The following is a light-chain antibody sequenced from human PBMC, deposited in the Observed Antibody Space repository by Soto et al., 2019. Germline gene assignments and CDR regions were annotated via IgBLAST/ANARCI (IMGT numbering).Light chain of an antibody. CDR1: SSDVGSYNL. V-gene: IGLV2-23*02. CDR2: EVS. Sequence: ALTQPASVSGSPGQSITISCTGTSSDVGSYNLVSWYQQHPGKAPKLMIYEVSKRPSGVSNRFSGSKSGNTASLTISGLQAEDEADYYCCSYAGSNNYVFGTGTKVTVL. CDR3: CSYAGSNNYV. J-gene: IGLJ1*01.